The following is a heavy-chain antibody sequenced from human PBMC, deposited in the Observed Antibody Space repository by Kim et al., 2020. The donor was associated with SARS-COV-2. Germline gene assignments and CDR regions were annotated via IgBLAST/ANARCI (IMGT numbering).Heavy chain of an antibody. CDR3: ARLVRGWYNSDY. Sequence: SETLSLTCNVSGGSISSSSYYWGWIRQPPGKGLEWIGSIYYSGSTYYNPSLKSRVTISVDTSKNQFSLKLSSVTAADTAVYYCARLVRGWYNSDYWGQGTLVTVSS. V-gene: IGHV4-39*01. J-gene: IGHJ4*02. CDR1: GGSISSSSYY. D-gene: IGHD6-19*01. CDR2: IYYSGST.